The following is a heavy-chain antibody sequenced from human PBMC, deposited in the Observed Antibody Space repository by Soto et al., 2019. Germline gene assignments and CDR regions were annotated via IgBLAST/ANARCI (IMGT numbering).Heavy chain of an antibody. J-gene: IGHJ4*02. CDR2: IIPFFGTP. D-gene: IGHD3-22*01. Sequence: QVQLVQSGAEVKKPGSSVKVSCKGSGYTFDSYAFSWVRQAPGQGLEWVGGIIPFFGTPNYAQKFQGRVTISADKYTSTAYMELVSLTSEDTAVYFCARDKGAYYSHLQYWGQGTLITVSS. CDR3: ARDKGAYYSHLQY. V-gene: IGHV1-69*06. CDR1: GYTFDSYA.